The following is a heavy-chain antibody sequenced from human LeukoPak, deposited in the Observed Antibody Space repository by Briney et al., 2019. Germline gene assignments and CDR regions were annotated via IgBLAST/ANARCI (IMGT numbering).Heavy chain of an antibody. D-gene: IGHD2-15*01. CDR3: ARDGRDCSGGSCYGYYYYGMDV. CDR2: IYSGGST. Sequence: GGSLRLSCAASGFTVSSNYMSWVRQAPGKGLEWVSVIYSGGSTYYADSVKGRFTISRDNSKNTLYLQMNSLRAEDTAVYYCARDGRDCSGGSCYGYYYYGMDVWGQGTTVTVSS. J-gene: IGHJ6*02. CDR1: GFTVSSNY. V-gene: IGHV3-53*01.